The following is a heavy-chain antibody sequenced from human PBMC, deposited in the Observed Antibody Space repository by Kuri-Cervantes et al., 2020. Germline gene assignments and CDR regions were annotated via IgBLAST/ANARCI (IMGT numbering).Heavy chain of an antibody. CDR2: ISYDGSNK. Sequence: GESLKISCAASGFTFSSYGMHWVRQAPGKGLEWVAVISYDGSNKYYADSVKGRLTISRDNSKNTLYLQMNSLRAEDTAVYYCAKGGKGLYLDYWGQGTLVTVSS. CDR3: AKGGKGLYLDY. V-gene: IGHV3-30*18. CDR1: GFTFSSYG. D-gene: IGHD2-15*01. J-gene: IGHJ4*02.